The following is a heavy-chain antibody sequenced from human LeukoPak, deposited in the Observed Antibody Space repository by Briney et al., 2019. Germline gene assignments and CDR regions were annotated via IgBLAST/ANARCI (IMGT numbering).Heavy chain of an antibody. D-gene: IGHD1-14*01. CDR3: ARKLSDTTSA. Sequence: ASVKVSCKASGYTFNSYAMNWVRQAPGQGLEWMGWTNTNTGNPMYAQGFTGRFVFSLNTSVSTAYLQISSLKAEDTAVYYCARKLSDTTSAWGQGTLVTVS. CDR2: TNTNTGNP. CDR1: GYTFNSYA. J-gene: IGHJ5*02. V-gene: IGHV7-4-1*02.